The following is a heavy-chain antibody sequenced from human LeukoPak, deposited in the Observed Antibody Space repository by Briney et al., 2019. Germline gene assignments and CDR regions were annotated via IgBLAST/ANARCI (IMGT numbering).Heavy chain of an antibody. V-gene: IGHV3-30*04. CDR1: GFTLSSYA. D-gene: IGHD5-12*01. J-gene: IGHJ6*03. CDR3: AKGGGYEAQYYYYYLDV. CDR2: ISYDGSNK. Sequence: GRSLRLSCAPSGFTLSSYAMHWVRQAPGEGLEWVAVISYDGSNKYYADSVKGRFTTSRDNSKNPLYLQMKSLRAGDTAVYYCAKGGGYEAQYYYYYLDVWGKGTPVTISS.